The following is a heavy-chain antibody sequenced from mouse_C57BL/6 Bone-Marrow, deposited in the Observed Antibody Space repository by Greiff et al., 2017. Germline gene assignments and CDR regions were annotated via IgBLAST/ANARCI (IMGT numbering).Heavy chain of an antibody. J-gene: IGHJ1*03. CDR1: GYTFTSYW. CDR3: ARSDGYYSYWYFDV. V-gene: IGHV1-52*01. Sequence: QVQLQQPGAELVRPGSSVKLSCKASGYTFTSYWMHWVKQRPIQGLEWIGNIDPSDSETHYNQKVKDKATLTVDKSSSTAYMQLSSLTSEDSAVYYCARSDGYYSYWYFDVWGTGTTVTVSS. CDR2: IDPSDSET. D-gene: IGHD2-3*01.